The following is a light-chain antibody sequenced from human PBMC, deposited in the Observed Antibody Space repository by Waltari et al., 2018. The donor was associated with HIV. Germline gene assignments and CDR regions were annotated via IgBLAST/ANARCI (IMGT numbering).Light chain of an antibody. CDR1: SSASSY. CDR3: QQYNKWPFT. V-gene: IGKV3-15*01. J-gene: IGKJ3*01. CDR2: GAS. Sequence: DMLTTPPRATSLLSGGRSAPLSSGSRSSASSYLAWSQQKPGQAPRLLIYGASTRATGIPDRFSGSGSGTEFTLTISRLESEDFAVYYCQQYNKWPFTFGHGTKVDIK.